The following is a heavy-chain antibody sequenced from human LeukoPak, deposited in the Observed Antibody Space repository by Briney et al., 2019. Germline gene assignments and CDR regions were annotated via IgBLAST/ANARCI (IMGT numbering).Heavy chain of an antibody. Sequence: GGSLRLSCAASGITFSSYSMNWVRQAPGKGLEWVSYISTSGSTLHYADSVKGRFTVSRDNADNSLYLQMNSLRAEDTAVYYCAREHGNYLRHWGQGTLVTVSS. J-gene: IGHJ4*02. CDR1: GITFSSYS. CDR3: AREHGNYLRH. D-gene: IGHD1-7*01. CDR2: ISTSGSTL. V-gene: IGHV3-48*01.